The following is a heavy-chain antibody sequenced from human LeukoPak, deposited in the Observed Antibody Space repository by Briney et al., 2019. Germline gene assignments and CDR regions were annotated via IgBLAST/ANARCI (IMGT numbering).Heavy chain of an antibody. CDR1: GFTFSAYW. J-gene: IGHJ4*02. V-gene: IGHV3-7*01. D-gene: IGHD3-3*01. Sequence: GGSLRLSCTASGFTFSAYWMTWVRQAPGKGLEFVANIKGDGSQKENVDSVKGRFTISRDNAKNSLYLQMISLRAEDTAVYYCARWRGAQSEFEYWGQGTLVTVSS. CDR2: IKGDGSQK. CDR3: ARWRGAQSEFEY.